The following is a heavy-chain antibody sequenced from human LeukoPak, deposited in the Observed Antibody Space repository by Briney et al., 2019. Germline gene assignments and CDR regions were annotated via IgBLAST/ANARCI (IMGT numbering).Heavy chain of an antibody. CDR3: AVGDYGMDV. CDR1: GGTFSRYA. CDR2: IIPIFGTA. V-gene: IGHV1-69*01. Sequence: ASVKVSCKASGGTFSRYAISWVRQAPGQGLEWMGGIIPIFGTANYAQKFQGRVTIIADESTSTAYMELSSLRSEDTAVYYCAVGDYGMDVWGQGTTVTVSS. J-gene: IGHJ6*02. D-gene: IGHD1-26*01.